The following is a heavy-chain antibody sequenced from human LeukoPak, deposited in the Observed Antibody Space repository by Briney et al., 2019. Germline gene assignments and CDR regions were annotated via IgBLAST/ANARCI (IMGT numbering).Heavy chain of an antibody. CDR3: VRVSVSPGAAAGFDY. D-gene: IGHD6-13*01. V-gene: IGHV3-74*01. J-gene: IGHJ4*02. CDR2: VNTDGSST. Sequence: GGSLRLSCAASGFTFSSYWMHWVRQAPGKGLVWVSRVNTDGSSTTYADSVKGRFTISRDNAKNTLYLQMNSLRAEDTAVYYCVRVSVSPGAAAGFDYWGQGTLVTVSS. CDR1: GFTFSSYW.